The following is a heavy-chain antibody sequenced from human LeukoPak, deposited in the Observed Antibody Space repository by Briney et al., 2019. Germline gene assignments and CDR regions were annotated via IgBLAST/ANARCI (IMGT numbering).Heavy chain of an antibody. D-gene: IGHD6-13*01. CDR3: ARVRGSSSWSYYYYGMDV. J-gene: IGHJ6*02. V-gene: IGHV4-59*01. CDR2: IYYSGST. CDR1: GGSISSYY. Sequence: SETLSLTCTVSGGSISSYYWSWIRQPPGKGLGWIGYIYYSGSTNYNPSLKSRVTISVDTSKNQFSLKLSSVTAADTAVYYCARVRGSSSWSYYYYGMDVWGQGTTVTVSS.